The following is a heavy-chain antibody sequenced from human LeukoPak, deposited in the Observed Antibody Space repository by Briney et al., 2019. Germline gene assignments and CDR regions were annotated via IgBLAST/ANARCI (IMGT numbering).Heavy chain of an antibody. CDR3: ARQAAAGTLGAFDI. V-gene: IGHV1-2*02. J-gene: IGHJ3*02. CDR2: INPNNGGT. CDR1: GYTFTGYY. Sequence: ASVKVSCKASGYTFTGYYMHWVRQPAGQGLEWMGWINPNNGGTNYAQNFQGRVTMTRDTSISTAYMELSRLRSDDTAVYYCARQAAAGTLGAFDIWGQGTMVTVSS. D-gene: IGHD6-13*01.